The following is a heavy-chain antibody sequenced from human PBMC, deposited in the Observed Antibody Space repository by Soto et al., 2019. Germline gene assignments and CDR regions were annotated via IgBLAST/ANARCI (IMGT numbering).Heavy chain of an antibody. CDR2: IYWNDAK. D-gene: IGHD2-2*01. CDR3: AHSIGSSTSWYEGFDY. J-gene: IGHJ4*02. Sequence: SGPTLVNPTQTLTLTCTFSGFSLSNSEQGVGWIRQPPGKALEWLALIYWNDAKLDSPSLKSRLTITKDASRNQVFLTVTNMDPADTATYYCAHSIGSSTSWYEGFDYWGQGTLVTVSS. V-gene: IGHV2-5*01. CDR1: GFSLSNSEQG.